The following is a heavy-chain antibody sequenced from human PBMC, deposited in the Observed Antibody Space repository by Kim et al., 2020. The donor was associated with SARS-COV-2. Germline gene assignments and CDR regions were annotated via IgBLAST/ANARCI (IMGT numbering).Heavy chain of an antibody. J-gene: IGHJ5*02. D-gene: IGHD6-13*01. CDR3: ARAASWAAEWFDP. Sequence: SETLSLTCTVSGYSISSGYYWGWIRQPPGKGLEWIGSIYHSGSTYYNPSLKSRVTISVDTSKNQFSLKLSSVTAADTAVYYCARAASWAAEWFDPWGQGTLVTVSS. V-gene: IGHV4-38-2*02. CDR2: IYHSGST. CDR1: GYSISSGYY.